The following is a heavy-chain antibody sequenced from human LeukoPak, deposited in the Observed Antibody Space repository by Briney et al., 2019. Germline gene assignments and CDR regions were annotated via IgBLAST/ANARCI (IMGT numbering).Heavy chain of an antibody. Sequence: SETLSLTCTVSGGSISSYYWSWIRQPPGKGLEWIGYIYSSGSTNYNPSLKSRVTISVDTSKNQFSLKLSSVTAADTAVYYCARTMVRGVTDAFDIWGQGTMVAVSS. CDR2: IYSSGST. J-gene: IGHJ3*02. CDR3: ARTMVRGVTDAFDI. V-gene: IGHV4-59*01. CDR1: GGSISSYY. D-gene: IGHD3-10*01.